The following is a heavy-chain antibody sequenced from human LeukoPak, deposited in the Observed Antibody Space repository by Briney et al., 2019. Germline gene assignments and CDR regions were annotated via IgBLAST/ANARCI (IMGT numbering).Heavy chain of an antibody. CDR2: ISSSSSYI. CDR3: AKDMGSGNNAFDI. J-gene: IGHJ3*02. V-gene: IGHV3-21*04. Sequence: SGGSLRLSCAASGFTFSSYSMNWVRQAPGKGLEWVSSISSSSSYIYYADSVKGRFTISRDNAKNSLYLQMNSLRAEDTALYYCAKDMGSGNNAFDIWGQGTMVTASS. D-gene: IGHD4-23*01. CDR1: GFTFSSYS.